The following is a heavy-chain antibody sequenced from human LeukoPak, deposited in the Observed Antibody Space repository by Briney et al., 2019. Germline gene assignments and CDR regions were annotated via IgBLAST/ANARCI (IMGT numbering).Heavy chain of an antibody. Sequence: GGSLRLSCAASGFTFSSYEMNWVRQAPGKGLEWVSYISSSGSTIYYADSVKGRFTISRDNAKNSLYLQMNSLRAEDTAVYYCASIAVAGTLDYWGQGALVTVSS. CDR3: ASIAVAGTLDY. CDR1: GFTFSSYE. J-gene: IGHJ4*02. D-gene: IGHD6-19*01. V-gene: IGHV3-48*03. CDR2: ISSSGSTI.